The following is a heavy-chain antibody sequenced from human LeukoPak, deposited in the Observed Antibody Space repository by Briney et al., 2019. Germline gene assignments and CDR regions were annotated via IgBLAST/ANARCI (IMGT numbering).Heavy chain of an antibody. J-gene: IGHJ4*02. CDR1: GYTFTGYY. CDR3: ARLIYRYSGSPLDY. D-gene: IGHD1-26*01. V-gene: IGHV1-2*02. Sequence: GASVKVSCKASGYTFTGYYMHWVRQAPGQGLEWMGWINPNSGGTNYAQKFQGRVTMTRDTSISTAYMELSRLRSDDTAAYYCARLIYRYSGSPLDYWGQGTLVTVSS. CDR2: INPNSGGT.